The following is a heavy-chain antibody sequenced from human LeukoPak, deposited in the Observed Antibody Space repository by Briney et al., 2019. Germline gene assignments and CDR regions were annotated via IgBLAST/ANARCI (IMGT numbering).Heavy chain of an antibody. V-gene: IGHV4-59*01. D-gene: IGHD3-16*01. CDR3: ASSVRSTSYVY. Sequence: SETLSLTCTVSGGSISSYYWSWIRQPPGKGLGWIGYIYYSGSTNYNPSLKSRVTISVDTSKNQFSLKLSSVTAADTAVYYCASSVRSTSYVYWGQGTLVTVSS. CDR1: GGSISSYY. J-gene: IGHJ4*02. CDR2: IYYSGST.